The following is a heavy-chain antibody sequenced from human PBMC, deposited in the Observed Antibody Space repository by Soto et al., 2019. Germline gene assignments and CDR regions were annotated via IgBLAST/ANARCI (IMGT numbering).Heavy chain of an antibody. J-gene: IGHJ1*01. CDR2: ISSSRRYI. CDR3: AIDPCDLWEPEQSFPH. Sequence: EVQLVESGGGLVKPGGSLGLSCAASGFTFSSYSMNWVRQAPGKGLEGVSAISSSRRYINYPDSVKGRFTISRENTKNSLYLQMNSLRAEDTAGYYCAIDPCDLWEPEQSFPHWGQGTLVTVSS. D-gene: IGHD1-26*01. V-gene: IGHV3-21*01. CDR1: GFTFSSYS.